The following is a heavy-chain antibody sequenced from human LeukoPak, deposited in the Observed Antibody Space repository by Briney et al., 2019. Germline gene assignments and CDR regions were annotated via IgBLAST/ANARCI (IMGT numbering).Heavy chain of an antibody. CDR1: GYTFTSYG. Sequence: ASVKVSCKASGYTFTSYGISWVRQAPGQGLEWMGWISAYNGNTNYAQKLQGRVTMTTDTSTSTAYIELRSLRSDDTAVYYCARDRSSGGIYYYYYMDVWGKGTTVTVSS. CDR3: ARDRSSGGIYYYYYMDV. V-gene: IGHV1-18*01. J-gene: IGHJ6*03. D-gene: IGHD1-14*01. CDR2: ISAYNGNT.